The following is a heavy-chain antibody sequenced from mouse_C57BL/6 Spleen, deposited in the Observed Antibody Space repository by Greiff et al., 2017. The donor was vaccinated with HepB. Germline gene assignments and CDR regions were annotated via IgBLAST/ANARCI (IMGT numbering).Heavy chain of an antibody. J-gene: IGHJ3*01. CDR3: ASNYYGSSYGFFAY. CDR1: GYAFSSSW. CDR2: IYPGDGDT. D-gene: IGHD1-1*01. Sequence: QVQLQQSGPELVKPWASVKISCKASGYAFSSSWMNWVKQRPGKGLEWIGRIYPGDGDTNYNGKFKGKATLTADKSSSTAYMQLSSLTSEDSAVYFCASNYYGSSYGFFAYWGQGTLVTVSA. V-gene: IGHV1-82*01.